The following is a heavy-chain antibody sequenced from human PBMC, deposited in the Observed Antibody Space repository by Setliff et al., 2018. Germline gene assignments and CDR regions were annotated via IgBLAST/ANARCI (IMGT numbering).Heavy chain of an antibody. CDR3: AREGEGSTFFPLDAFDI. V-gene: IGHV7-4-1*02. D-gene: IGHD3-16*01. CDR2: ISTNTGNP. CDR1: GSTFSSYA. Sequence: ASVKVSCKASGSTFSSYAMNWVRQAPGQGLEWMGWISTNTGNPTYAQGFTGRFVFSLETSVSTAYLQISSLKAEDTAVYYCAREGEGSTFFPLDAFDIWGQGTMVTVSS. J-gene: IGHJ3*02.